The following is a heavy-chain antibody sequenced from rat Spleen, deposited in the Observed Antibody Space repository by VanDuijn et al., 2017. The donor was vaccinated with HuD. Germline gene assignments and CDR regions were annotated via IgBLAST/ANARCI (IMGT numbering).Heavy chain of an antibody. Sequence: EVQLVESGGGLVQPGRSLKVSCAVSGFTFSNSGLAWVRQAPTKGLEWVASITNTGGSTFYPDSVKGRFTISRDNAKSTLYLQMNSLRSEDTATYYCTRNDYGVDYWGQGVMVTVSS. V-gene: IGHV5S13*01. D-gene: IGHD1-7*01. J-gene: IGHJ2*01. CDR3: TRNDYGVDY. CDR1: GFTFSNSG. CDR2: ITNTGGST.